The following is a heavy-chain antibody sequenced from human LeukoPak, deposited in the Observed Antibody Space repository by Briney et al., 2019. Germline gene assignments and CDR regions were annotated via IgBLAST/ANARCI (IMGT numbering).Heavy chain of an antibody. D-gene: IGHD1-7*01. CDR3: ASHQLELGST. J-gene: IGHJ5*02. Sequence: ASVKVSCKVSGYTFTSYAMHWVRQAPGQRLEWMGWINAGNGNTKYSQKFQGRVTMTRDTSTSTVYMELSSLRSEDTAVYYCASHQLELGSTWGQGTLVTVSS. CDR1: GYTFTSYA. V-gene: IGHV1-3*01. CDR2: INAGNGNT.